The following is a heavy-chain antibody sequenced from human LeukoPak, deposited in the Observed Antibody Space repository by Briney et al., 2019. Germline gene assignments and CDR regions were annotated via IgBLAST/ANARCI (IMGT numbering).Heavy chain of an antibody. CDR3: ARELDGYNSKPLDY. J-gene: IGHJ4*02. Sequence: SQTLSLTCAISGDSVSTNSVAWNWIRQSPSRGLEWLGRTYYRSKWYNGYAGSVKSRITINLDTSKNQFSLQLKSVTPEDTAVYYCARELDGYNSKPLDYWGQGTLVTVSS. V-gene: IGHV6-1*01. D-gene: IGHD5-24*01. CDR2: TYYRSKWYN. CDR1: GDSVSTNSVA.